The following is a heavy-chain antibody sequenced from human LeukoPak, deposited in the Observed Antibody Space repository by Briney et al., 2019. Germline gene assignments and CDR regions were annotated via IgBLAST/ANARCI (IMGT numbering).Heavy chain of an antibody. D-gene: IGHD1-26*01. Sequence: GGSLRLSCAASGFTFSSYWMHWVRQAPGKGLVWVSRINSDGGTTNYADYVKGRFTISRDNAKNTLYLQMNSLRAEDTAVYYCARRGSGSPPYYFDYWGQGTLVTVSS. CDR3: ARRGSGSPPYYFDY. J-gene: IGHJ4*02. CDR1: GFTFSSYW. V-gene: IGHV3-74*01. CDR2: INSDGGTT.